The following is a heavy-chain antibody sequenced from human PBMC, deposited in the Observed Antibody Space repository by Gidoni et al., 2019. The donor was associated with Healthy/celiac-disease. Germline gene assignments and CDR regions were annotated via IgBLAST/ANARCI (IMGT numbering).Heavy chain of an antibody. V-gene: IGHV5-51*01. Sequence: EVQLVQSGAEVKKPGESLKISCKGSGYSFTIYWIGWVRQMPGKSLEWMGIIYPGDSYTRYSPSFQGQVTISADKSISTAYLQWSSLKASDTAMYYCARQGLGYCSGGSCYSDYWGQGTLVTVSS. D-gene: IGHD2-15*01. CDR2: IYPGDSYT. J-gene: IGHJ4*02. CDR1: GYSFTIYW. CDR3: ARQGLGYCSGGSCYSDY.